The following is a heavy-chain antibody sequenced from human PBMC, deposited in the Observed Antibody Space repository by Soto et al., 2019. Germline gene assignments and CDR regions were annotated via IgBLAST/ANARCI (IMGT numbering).Heavy chain of an antibody. CDR1: GYTFTSYY. Sequence: GASVKVSCKASGYTFTSYYMHWVRPAPGQGLEWMGIINPSGGSTSYAQKFQGRVTMTRDTSTSTVYMELSSLRSEDTAVYYCARERGYYDSRSPCGVSCWGQGTLVTV. D-gene: IGHD3-22*01. V-gene: IGHV1-46*01. CDR2: INPSGGST. CDR3: ARERGYYDSRSPCGVSC. J-gene: IGHJ4*02.